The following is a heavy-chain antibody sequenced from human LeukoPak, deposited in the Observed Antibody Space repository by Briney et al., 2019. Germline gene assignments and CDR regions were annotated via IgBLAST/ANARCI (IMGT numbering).Heavy chain of an antibody. CDR3: ARGLRSEWLLTQKYYFDY. D-gene: IGHD3-3*01. J-gene: IGHJ4*02. CDR1: GASISSPNW. Sequence: PSETLSLTCAVSGASISSPNWWSWVRQPPGKGLEWIGEIYHSGSTNYNPSLESRATISVDKSKNQFSLKLNSVTAADTAVYYCARGLRSEWLLTQKYYFDYWGQGTLVTVSS. CDR2: IYHSGST. V-gene: IGHV4-4*02.